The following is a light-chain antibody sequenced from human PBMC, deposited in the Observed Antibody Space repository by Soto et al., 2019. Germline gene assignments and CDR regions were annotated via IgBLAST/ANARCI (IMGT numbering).Light chain of an antibody. V-gene: IGLV2-14*01. CDR1: SSDVGGYDY. Sequence: QSVLTQPASVSGSPGLSITISCSGTSSDVGGYDYVSWYRQHPDTAPKLLIYKVSNRPSGISDRFSGSRSGNTASLTISGLQADDKADYFCASYTVSVTLRFGGGTK. J-gene: IGLJ2*01. CDR2: KVS. CDR3: ASYTVSVTLR.